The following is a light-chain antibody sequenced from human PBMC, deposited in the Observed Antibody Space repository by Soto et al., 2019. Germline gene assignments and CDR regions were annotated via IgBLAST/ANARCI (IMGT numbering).Light chain of an antibody. CDR1: QTSSSW. J-gene: IGKJ1*01. CDR2: KAS. V-gene: IGKV1-5*03. CDR3: QHYNSYSEA. Sequence: DIQRTQSPSTLSGSVGDRVTITCRASQTSSSWLAWYQQKPGKAPKLLIYKASTLKSGVPSRFSASGSGTEFTLTISSLQPDDFATYYCQHYNSYSEAFGQGTKVDIK.